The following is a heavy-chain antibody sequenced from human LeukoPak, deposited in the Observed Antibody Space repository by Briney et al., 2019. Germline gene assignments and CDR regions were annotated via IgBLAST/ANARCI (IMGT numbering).Heavy chain of an antibody. CDR3: ARDTPDTAMLEGYYYYGMDV. J-gene: IGHJ6*02. CDR1: GFTVSSNY. V-gene: IGHV3-53*01. D-gene: IGHD5-18*01. CDR2: IYSGGST. Sequence: GGSLRLSCAASGFTVSSNYMSWVRQAPGEGLEWVSVIYSGGSTYYADSVKGRFTISRDNSKNTLYLQMNSLRAEDTAVYYCARDTPDTAMLEGYYYYGMDVWGQGTTVTVSS.